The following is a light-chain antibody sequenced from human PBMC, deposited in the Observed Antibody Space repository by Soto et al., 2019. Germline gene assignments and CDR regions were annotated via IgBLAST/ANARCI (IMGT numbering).Light chain of an antibody. CDR1: SSDVGAYNY. J-gene: IGLJ1*01. Sequence: QSALTQPASVSGSPGQSITISCTGTSSDVGAYNYVSWYQQHPGKVPKLMISEVSNRPSGVSNRFSASKSGNTASLTISGLQADDEGDYYCSSKTSSSSPFVFGTGTKLTVL. CDR3: SSKTSSSSPFV. V-gene: IGLV2-14*01. CDR2: EVS.